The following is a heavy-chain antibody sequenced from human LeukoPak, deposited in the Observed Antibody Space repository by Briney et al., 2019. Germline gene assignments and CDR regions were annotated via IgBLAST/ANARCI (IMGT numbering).Heavy chain of an antibody. CDR2: IYSDGRT. CDR3: ARRPDYGGTPTFDY. V-gene: IGHV3-66*04. J-gene: IGHJ4*02. D-gene: IGHD4-23*01. CDR1: GFTFSSYA. Sequence: GGSLRLSCAASGFTFSSYAMSWVRQAPGKGLEWVSVIYSDGRTYYADSVKGRFSISRDNSKNTLYLQMNSLRAEDTAVYYCARRPDYGGTPTFDYWGQGTLVTVSS.